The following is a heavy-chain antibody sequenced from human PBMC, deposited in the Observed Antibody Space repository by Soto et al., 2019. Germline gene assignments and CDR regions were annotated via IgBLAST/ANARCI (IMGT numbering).Heavy chain of an antibody. V-gene: IGHV4-59*01. CDR1: GGSISSYY. CDR3: ARDLGDDIVVVPAAH. J-gene: IGHJ4*02. Sequence: SETLSLTCTVSGGSISSYYWSWIRQPPGKGLEWIGYIYYSGSTNYNPSLKSRVTISVDTSKNQISLKLSSVTAADTAVYYCARDLGDDIVVVPAAHWGQGTLVTVSS. CDR2: IYYSGST. D-gene: IGHD2-2*01.